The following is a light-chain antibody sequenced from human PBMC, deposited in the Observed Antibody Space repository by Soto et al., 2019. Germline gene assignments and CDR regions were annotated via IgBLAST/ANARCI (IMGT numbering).Light chain of an antibody. Sequence: ILMTQSPATLSVSPGERATLSCRASQSVSNNLAWYQQKHGQAPRLLIYDASTRATGIPARFSGSGSGTEFTLTISGLQYEDFAVYYCQQYNNWPPWTFGQGTKVEIK. CDR2: DAS. CDR3: QQYNNWPPWT. V-gene: IGKV3-15*01. J-gene: IGKJ1*01. CDR1: QSVSNN.